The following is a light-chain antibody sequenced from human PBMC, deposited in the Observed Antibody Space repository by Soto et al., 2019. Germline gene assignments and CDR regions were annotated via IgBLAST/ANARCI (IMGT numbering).Light chain of an antibody. CDR3: QSNDNGLSGSDV. J-gene: IGLJ1*01. V-gene: IGLV1-40*01. CDR1: NSNVGRNF. Sequence: QSVLTQPPSTSGTPGQRVAISCSGGNSNVGRNFVYWYQQLPETAPKLLIFGDSNRPSGVPDRFSGSKSGTSASLVITGLQADDEADYYCQSNDNGLSGSDVFGTGTKVTAL. CDR2: GDS.